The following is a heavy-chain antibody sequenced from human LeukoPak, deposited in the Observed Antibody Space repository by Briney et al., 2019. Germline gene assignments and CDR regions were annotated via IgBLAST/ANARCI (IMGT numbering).Heavy chain of an antibody. CDR3: ARQRQWLVWGAFDI. CDR1: GYSFTSYW. D-gene: IGHD6-19*01. V-gene: IGHV5-51*01. Sequence: GESLKISCKGSGYSFTSYWIGWVRQMPGKGLEWIGIIYPGDSDTRYSPSFQGQVTIPADKSISTAYLQWSSLKASDTAMYYCARQRQWLVWGAFDIWGQGTMVTVSS. CDR2: IYPGDSDT. J-gene: IGHJ3*02.